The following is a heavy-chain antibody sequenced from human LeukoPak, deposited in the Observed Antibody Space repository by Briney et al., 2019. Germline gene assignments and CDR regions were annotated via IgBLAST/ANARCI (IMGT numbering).Heavy chain of an antibody. V-gene: IGHV1-3*03. CDR1: GYTFTSYA. CDR3: ARSQYLPYFNS. Sequence: GASVKVSCKASGYTFTSYAMHWVRQAPGQRLEWMGWINAGNGNTKYSQEFQVRVTITRDTSASKAYMELRTLRSDDMAVYYCARSQYLPYFNSGGQGTLVTVSS. CDR2: INAGNGNT. J-gene: IGHJ4*02. D-gene: IGHD2-2*02.